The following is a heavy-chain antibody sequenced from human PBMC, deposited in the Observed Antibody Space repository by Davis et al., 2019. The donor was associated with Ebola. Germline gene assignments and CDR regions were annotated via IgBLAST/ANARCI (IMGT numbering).Heavy chain of an antibody. CDR3: AREDWLTFPFDY. D-gene: IGHD3-16*01. V-gene: IGHV4-39*01. J-gene: IGHJ4*02. CDR1: GGSISSSSYY. Sequence: SETLSLTCTVSGGSISSSSYYWGWIRQPPGKGLEWIGSIYYSGSTYYNPSLKSRVTISVDTSKNQFSLKLSSVTAADTAVYYCAREDWLTFPFDYWGQGTLVTVSS. CDR2: IYYSGST.